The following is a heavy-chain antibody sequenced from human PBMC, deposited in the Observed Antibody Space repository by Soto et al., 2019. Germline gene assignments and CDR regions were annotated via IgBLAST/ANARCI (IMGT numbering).Heavy chain of an antibody. CDR3: AKDRFDYYGSGGNYGMDV. Sequence: EVQLVESGGGLVQPGRSLRLSCAASKFTFDDYAMHWVRQPPGKGLEWVSGISWNSGSIGYADSVKGRFTISRDNAKSSLYLQMTSLRAEDTALYYCAKDRFDYYGSGGNYGMDVWGQGITVTVSS. J-gene: IGHJ6*02. V-gene: IGHV3-9*01. CDR1: KFTFDDYA. CDR2: ISWNSGSI. D-gene: IGHD3-10*01.